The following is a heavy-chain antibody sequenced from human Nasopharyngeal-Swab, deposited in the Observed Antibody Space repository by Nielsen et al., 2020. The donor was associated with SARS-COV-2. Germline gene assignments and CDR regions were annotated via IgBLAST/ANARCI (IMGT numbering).Heavy chain of an antibody. CDR2: VSGSGGTT. V-gene: IGHV3-23*01. CDR1: GFTFRSYA. Sequence: CAASGFTFRSYAMSWVRQAPGKGLEWVSGVSGSGGTTKYADSVKGRFTISRDNSKNKLYLQMHSLRVEDTAVYYCAKDRYCSGGACYFSGFDYWGLGTLVTVSS. CDR3: AKDRYCSGGACYFSGFDY. J-gene: IGHJ4*02. D-gene: IGHD2-15*01.